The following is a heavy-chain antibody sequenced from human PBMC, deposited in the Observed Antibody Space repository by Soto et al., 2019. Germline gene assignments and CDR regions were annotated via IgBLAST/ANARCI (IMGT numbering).Heavy chain of an antibody. Sequence: QVQLVQSGAEVKKPGSSVKVSCKASGGTFSSYAISWVRQAPGQGLEWMGGIIPILGTANYAQKFQGRVTITADESTSTAYMELSSRRSEDTAVYYCAVQAALYSSSSFDYWGQGTLVTVCS. CDR3: AVQAALYSSSSFDY. CDR1: GGTFSSYA. V-gene: IGHV1-69*01. CDR2: IIPILGTA. J-gene: IGHJ4*02. D-gene: IGHD6-6*01.